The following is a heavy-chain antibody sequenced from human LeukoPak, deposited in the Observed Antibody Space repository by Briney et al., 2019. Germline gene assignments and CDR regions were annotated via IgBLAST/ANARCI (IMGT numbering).Heavy chain of an antibody. D-gene: IGHD4-23*01. CDR1: GGSFSPYY. CDR2: INHRGST. Sequence: SETLSLTCAAYGGSFSPYYWSWIRQPPGKGLEWIGEINHRGSTKYNPSLKSRATISVDTSKNQFSLKLSSVTAADTAVYYCARLTSTVVSPFFDYWGQGTLVTVSS. J-gene: IGHJ4*02. CDR3: ARLTSTVVSPFFDY. V-gene: IGHV4-34*01.